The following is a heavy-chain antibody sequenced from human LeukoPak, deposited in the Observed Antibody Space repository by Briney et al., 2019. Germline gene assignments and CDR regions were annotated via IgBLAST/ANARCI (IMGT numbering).Heavy chain of an antibody. Sequence: PSETLSLTCTVSGASISSYYWSWIRQPAGKGPEWIGRFYTSGSTNYNPYLKSRVTMSVDTSKNQFSLKLSSVTAADSAVYYCARTEGSYFDSWGQGTLVTVSS. V-gene: IGHV4-4*07. CDR2: FYTSGST. J-gene: IGHJ4*02. CDR3: ARTEGSYFDS. CDR1: GASISSYY.